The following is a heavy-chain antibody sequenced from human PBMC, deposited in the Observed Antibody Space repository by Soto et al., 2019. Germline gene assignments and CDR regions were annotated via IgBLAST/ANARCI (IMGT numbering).Heavy chain of an antibody. V-gene: IGHV4-31*03. J-gene: IGHJ4*02. D-gene: IGHD2-21*02. CDR3: ARSGGDGGADDY. Sequence: SETLSLTCTVSGGSISSGGYYWSWIRQHPGKGLEWIGYIYYSGSTYYNPSLKSRVTISVDTSKNQFSLKLSSVTAADTAVYYCARSGGDGGADDYWGQGTLVTVSS. CDR1: GGSISSGGYY. CDR2: IYYSGST.